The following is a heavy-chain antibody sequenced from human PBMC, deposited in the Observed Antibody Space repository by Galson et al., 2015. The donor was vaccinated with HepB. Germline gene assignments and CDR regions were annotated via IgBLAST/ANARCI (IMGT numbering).Heavy chain of an antibody. Sequence: QSGAEVKEPGESLKISCKGSGYKFTTYWIGWVRQTPGKGLEWMGIIYPGDSDTRYSPSFQGQVTFSADKSISTAYLQWSSLKASDTAMYFCARFEAPTYLYFYIDVWGKGTTVTVSS. J-gene: IGHJ6*03. CDR2: IYPGDSDT. CDR3: ARFEAPTYLYFYIDV. D-gene: IGHD3-9*01. CDR1: GYKFTTYW. V-gene: IGHV5-51*01.